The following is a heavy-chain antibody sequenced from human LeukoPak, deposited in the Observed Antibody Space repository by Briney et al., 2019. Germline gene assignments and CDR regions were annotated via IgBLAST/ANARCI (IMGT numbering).Heavy chain of an antibody. D-gene: IGHD5-24*01. CDR1: GFTFSSYA. Sequence: PGGSLRLSCAASGFTFSSYAMHWVRQAPGKGLEWVAVISYDGSNKYYADSVKGRFTISRDNSKNTLYLQMNSLRAEDTAVYYCARRDGYWGVFDYWGQGTLVTVSS. V-gene: IGHV3-30-3*01. CDR3: ARRDGYWGVFDY. CDR2: ISYDGSNK. J-gene: IGHJ4*02.